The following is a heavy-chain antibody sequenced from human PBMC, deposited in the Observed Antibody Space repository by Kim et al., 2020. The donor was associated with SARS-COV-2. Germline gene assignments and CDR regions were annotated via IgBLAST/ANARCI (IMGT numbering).Heavy chain of an antibody. Sequence: SETLSLTCTVSGGSISSYYWSWIRQPPGKGLEWIGYIYYSGSTNYNPSLKSRVTISVDTSKNQFSLKLSSVTAADTAVYYCARVAARLDGSGSYWIFDYWGQGTLVTVSS. CDR3: ARVAARLDGSGSYWIFDY. CDR1: GGSISSYY. CDR2: IYYSGST. V-gene: IGHV4-59*08. D-gene: IGHD3-10*01. J-gene: IGHJ4*02.